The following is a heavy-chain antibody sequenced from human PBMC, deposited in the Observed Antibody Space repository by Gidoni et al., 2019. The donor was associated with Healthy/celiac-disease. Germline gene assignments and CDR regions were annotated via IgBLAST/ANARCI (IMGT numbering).Heavy chain of an antibody. CDR3: ARGGYCGGDCWYYVDY. Sequence: QVQLVQSGAEVKKPGFSVTVSCKASGGTFSSYAISWVRQAPGQGLEWMGGIIPIFGTANYAQKFQGRVTITADESTSTAYMELSSLRSEDTAVYYCARGGYCGGDCWYYVDYWGQGTLVTVSS. CDR2: IIPIFGTA. D-gene: IGHD2-21*02. CDR1: GGTFSSYA. V-gene: IGHV1-69*01. J-gene: IGHJ4*02.